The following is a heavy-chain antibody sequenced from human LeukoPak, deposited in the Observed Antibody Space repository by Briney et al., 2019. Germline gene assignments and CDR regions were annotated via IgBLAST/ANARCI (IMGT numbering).Heavy chain of an antibody. J-gene: IGHJ1*01. Sequence: GGSLRLSCAASGFTFSSYGMHWVRQAPGKGLEWVAVIWYDGSNKYYADSVKGRFTISRDNSKNTLYLQMNSLRAEDTAVYYCAKDSGYCSSTSCSGNFGYFQHWGQGTLVTVSS. D-gene: IGHD2-2*01. CDR2: IWYDGSNK. V-gene: IGHV3-30*02. CDR3: AKDSGYCSSTSCSGNFGYFQH. CDR1: GFTFSSYG.